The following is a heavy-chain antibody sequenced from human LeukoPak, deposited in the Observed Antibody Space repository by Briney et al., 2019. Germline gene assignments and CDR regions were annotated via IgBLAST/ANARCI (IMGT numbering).Heavy chain of an antibody. J-gene: IGHJ4*02. CDR1: GYTLTELS. D-gene: IGHD3-22*01. CDR3: ATVGLRPYYYDSALND. V-gene: IGHV1-24*01. Sequence: GASVKVSCKVSGYTLTELSMHWVRQAPGKGLEWMGGFDPEDGETIYAQKFQGRVTMTEDTCTDTAYMELSSLRSEDTAVYYCATVGLRPYYYDSALNDWGQGTLVTVSS. CDR2: FDPEDGET.